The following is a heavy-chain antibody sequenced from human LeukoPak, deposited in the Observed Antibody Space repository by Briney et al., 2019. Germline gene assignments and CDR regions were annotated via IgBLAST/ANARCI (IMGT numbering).Heavy chain of an antibody. Sequence: SETLSLTCTVSGGSISSGGYYWSWIRQPPGKGLEWIGYIYHSGSTYYNPSLKSRVTISVDRSKNQFSLKLSSVTAADTAVYYCARDHDSSGFDAFDIWGQGTMVTVSS. D-gene: IGHD3-22*01. CDR2: IYHSGST. J-gene: IGHJ3*02. CDR3: ARDHDSSGFDAFDI. CDR1: GGSISSGGYY. V-gene: IGHV4-30-2*01.